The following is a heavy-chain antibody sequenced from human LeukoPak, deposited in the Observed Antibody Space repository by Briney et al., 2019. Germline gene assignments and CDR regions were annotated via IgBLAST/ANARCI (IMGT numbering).Heavy chain of an antibody. Sequence: SESLSLTCTVSGGSISSYYWSWIRQPPGKGLEWIGYIYYSGSTNYNPSLKSRVTISVDTSKNQFSLTLSSVTAADTAVYYCARAFDWLLLNYCGQGTLVTVSS. J-gene: IGHJ4*02. CDR3: ARAFDWLLLNY. CDR2: IYYSGST. CDR1: GGSISSYY. D-gene: IGHD3-9*01. V-gene: IGHV4-59*01.